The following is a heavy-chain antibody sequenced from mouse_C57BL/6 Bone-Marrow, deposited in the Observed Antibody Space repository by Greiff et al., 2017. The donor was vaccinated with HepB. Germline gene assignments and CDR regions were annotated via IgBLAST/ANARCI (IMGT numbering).Heavy chain of an antibody. D-gene: IGHD2-1*01. V-gene: IGHV1-50*01. CDR2: IDPSDSYT. Sequence: QVQLQQPGAELVKPGASVKLSCKASGYTFTSYWMQWVKQRPGQGLEWIGEIDPSDSYTNYNQKFKGKATLTVDTSSSTAYMQLSSLTSEDSAVYYCARGLNLLWDYFDYWGQGTTLTVSS. CDR3: ARGLNLLWDYFDY. CDR1: GYTFTSYW. J-gene: IGHJ2*01.